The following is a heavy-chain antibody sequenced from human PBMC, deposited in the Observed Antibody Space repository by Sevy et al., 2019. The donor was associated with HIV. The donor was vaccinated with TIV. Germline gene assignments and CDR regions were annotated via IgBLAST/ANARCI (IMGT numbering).Heavy chain of an antibody. CDR3: ARGSAGDPDYYYYYYMDV. Sequence: GGSLILSCAASGFTFSSYSMNWVRQAPGKGLEWVSYISSSSSTIYYADSVKGRFTISRDNAKNSLYLQMNSLRDEDTAVYYCARGSAGDPDYYYYYYMDVWGKGTTVTVSS. CDR1: GFTFSSYS. D-gene: IGHD3-10*01. J-gene: IGHJ6*03. V-gene: IGHV3-48*02. CDR2: ISSSSSTI.